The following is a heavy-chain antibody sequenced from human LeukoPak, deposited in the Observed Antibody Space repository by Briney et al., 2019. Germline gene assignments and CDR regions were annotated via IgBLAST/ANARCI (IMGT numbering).Heavy chain of an antibody. V-gene: IGHV4-59*12. D-gene: IGHD3-22*01. CDR1: GGSISSYY. CDR3: AREVVITTGFDY. J-gene: IGHJ4*02. CDR2: IYYSGST. Sequence: SETLSLTCTVSGGSISSYYWSWIRQPPGKGLEWIGYIYYSGSTNYNPSLKSRVTISVDTSKNQFSLKLSSVTAADTAVYYCAREVVITTGFDYWGQGTLVTVSS.